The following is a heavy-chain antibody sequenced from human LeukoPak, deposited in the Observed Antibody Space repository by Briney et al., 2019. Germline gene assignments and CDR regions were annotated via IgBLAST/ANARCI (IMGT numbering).Heavy chain of an antibody. Sequence: SETLSLTCTVSGYSICSTNYWSWIQQPPGKGLEWIGYIYYSGSTNYNPSLKSRVTISVDTSKNQFSLKLSSVTAADTAVYYCARAPGGYYYYYMDVWGKGTTVTISS. J-gene: IGHJ6*03. CDR1: GYSICSTNY. D-gene: IGHD1-14*01. CDR3: ARAPGGYYYYYMDV. V-gene: IGHV4-59*01. CDR2: IYYSGST.